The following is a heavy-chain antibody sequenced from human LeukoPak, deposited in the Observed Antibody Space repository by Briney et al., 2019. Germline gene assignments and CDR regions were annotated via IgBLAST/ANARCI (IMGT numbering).Heavy chain of an antibody. V-gene: IGHV3-7*01. Sequence: PGGSLRLSCAASGFTFSSSWMSWVRPAPGKGLEWVAHIKQDGSDKYYVDSVKGRFTISRDNAKNSLYLQMNSLRADDTAMYYCARHSSGSYYTYWGQGTLVTVSS. D-gene: IGHD3-10*01. CDR1: GFTFSSSW. J-gene: IGHJ4*02. CDR3: ARHSSGSYYTY. CDR2: IKQDGSDK.